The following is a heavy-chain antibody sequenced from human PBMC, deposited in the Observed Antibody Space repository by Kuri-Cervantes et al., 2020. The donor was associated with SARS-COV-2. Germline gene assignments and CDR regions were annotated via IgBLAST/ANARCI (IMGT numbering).Heavy chain of an antibody. D-gene: IGHD4-17*01. CDR3: ARGDYGDYGDY. CDR2: ISGSGGST. V-gene: IGHV3-23*01. CDR1: GFTFSSYA. J-gene: IGHJ4*02. Sequence: ETLSLTCAASGFTFSSYAMSWVRQAPGKGLEWVSAISGSGGSTYYADSVKGRFTISRDNSKNTLYLQMNSLRAEDTAVYYCARGDYGDYGDYWGQGTLVTVSS.